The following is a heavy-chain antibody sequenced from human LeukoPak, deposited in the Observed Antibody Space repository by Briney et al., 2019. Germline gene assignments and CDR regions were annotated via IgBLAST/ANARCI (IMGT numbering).Heavy chain of an antibody. D-gene: IGHD2-2*01. Sequence: PGGSLRLSCTASAFTFSSYAMSWVRQAPGKGLEWVSAISGSGGSTYYADSVKGRFTISRDNSKNTLYLQMNSLRAEDTAVYYCAKGDIVVVPAASEDYWGQGTLVTVSS. V-gene: IGHV3-23*01. CDR1: AFTFSSYA. J-gene: IGHJ4*02. CDR3: AKGDIVVVPAASEDY. CDR2: ISGSGGST.